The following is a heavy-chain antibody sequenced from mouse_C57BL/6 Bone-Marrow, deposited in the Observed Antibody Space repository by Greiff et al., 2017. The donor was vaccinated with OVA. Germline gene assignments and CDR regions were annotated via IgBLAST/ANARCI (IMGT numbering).Heavy chain of an antibody. V-gene: IGHV14-4*01. J-gene: IGHJ4*01. CDR2: IDPENGDT. D-gene: IGHD1-1*01. CDR3: TTYPYYYGSSYYYAMDY. Sequence: VQLQQSGAELVRPGASVKLSCTASGFNIKDDYMHWVKPRPEQGLEWIGWIDPENGDTEYASKFQGKATITADTSSNTAYLQLSSLTSEDTAVYYYTTYPYYYGSSYYYAMDYWGQGTSVTVSS. CDR1: GFNIKDDY.